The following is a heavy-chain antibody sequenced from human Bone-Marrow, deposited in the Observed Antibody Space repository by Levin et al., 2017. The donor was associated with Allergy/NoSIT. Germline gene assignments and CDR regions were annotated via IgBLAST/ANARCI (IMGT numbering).Heavy chain of an antibody. Sequence: GGSLRLSCAASGFTFSDYYMSWIRQAPGKGLEWVSYISSSGSTIYYADSVKGRFTISRDNAKNSLYLQMNSLRAEDTAVYYCARDLTVTTSRPSTPNPNPISYYYYYGMDVWGQGTTVTVSS. J-gene: IGHJ6*02. CDR2: ISSSGSTI. CDR3: ARDLTVTTSRPSTPNPNPISYYYYYGMDV. V-gene: IGHV3-11*01. CDR1: GFTFSDYY. D-gene: IGHD4-11*01.